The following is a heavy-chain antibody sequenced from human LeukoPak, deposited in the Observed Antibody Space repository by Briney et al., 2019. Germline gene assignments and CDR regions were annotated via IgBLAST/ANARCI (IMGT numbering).Heavy chain of an antibody. J-gene: IGHJ3*02. V-gene: IGHV1-58*02. CDR2: IVVGSGNT. CDR3: AADSQYDFWSGPMTENAFDI. Sequence: SVKVSCKASGFTFTSSAMQWVRQARGQRLEWIGWIVVGSGNTNYAQKFQERVTITWDMSTSTAYMELSSLRSEDTAVYYCAADSQYDFWSGPMTENAFDIWGQGTMVTVSS. D-gene: IGHD3-3*01. CDR1: GFTFTSSA.